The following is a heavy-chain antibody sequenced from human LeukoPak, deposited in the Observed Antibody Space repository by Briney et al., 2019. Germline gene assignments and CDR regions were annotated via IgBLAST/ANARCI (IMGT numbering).Heavy chain of an antibody. CDR2: IIPIFGTA. D-gene: IGHD3-3*01. V-gene: IGHV1-69*13. Sequence: SVKVSCKASGGTFSSYAISWVRQAPGQGLEWMGGIIPIFGTANYAQKFQGRVTITADESTSTAYMELSSLRSEDTAVYYCARAIFGVVIRDYYYGMDVWGQGTTVTVSS. J-gene: IGHJ6*02. CDR1: GGTFSSYA. CDR3: ARAIFGVVIRDYYYGMDV.